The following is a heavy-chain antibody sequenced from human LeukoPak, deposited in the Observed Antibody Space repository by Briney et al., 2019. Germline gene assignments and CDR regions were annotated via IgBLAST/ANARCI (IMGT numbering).Heavy chain of an antibody. CDR1: GGSVSSSGSY. Sequence: SETLSLTCTVSGGSVSSSGSYWSWIRQPPGKGLEWFAYIHYSGSTTYNPSLKSRVIISVDTSKNQFSLRLSSVTAADTAVYYCARSNSFYYDSWGQGTLVTVSS. CDR3: ARSNSFYYDS. D-gene: IGHD3-16*01. V-gene: IGHV4-61*08. J-gene: IGHJ5*02. CDR2: IHYSGST.